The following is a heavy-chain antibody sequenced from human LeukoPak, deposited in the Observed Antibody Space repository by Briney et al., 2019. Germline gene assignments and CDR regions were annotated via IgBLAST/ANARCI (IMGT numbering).Heavy chain of an antibody. CDR1: GFTFSSYS. CDR2: ISSSSGTI. D-gene: IGHD2-15*01. V-gene: IGHV3-48*01. J-gene: IGHJ4*02. Sequence: PGGSLRLSCAASGFTFSSYSMNWVRQAPGKGLEWVSYISSSSGTIYYADSVKGRFTISRDNAKNSLYLQMNSLRAEDTAVYYCARDNNKGYCSGGSCYSEVYFDYWGQGTLVTVSS. CDR3: ARDNNKGYCSGGSCYSEVYFDY.